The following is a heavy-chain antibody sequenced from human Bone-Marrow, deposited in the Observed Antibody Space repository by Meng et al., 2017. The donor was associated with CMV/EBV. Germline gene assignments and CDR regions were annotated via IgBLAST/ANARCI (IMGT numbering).Heavy chain of an antibody. D-gene: IGHD6-13*01. CDR2: INPTSGDT. CDR3: ARENSSSWYGGVDY. V-gene: IGHV1-2*02. J-gene: IGHJ4*02. Sequence: ASVKVSCKASGYTFAGYFIHWVRQAPGQGLEWMGWINPTSGDTNSAQKFQGRVTMTRDTSISTAYMELSSLRSDDTAVYYCARENSSSWYGGVDYWGQGTLVTVSS. CDR1: GYTFAGYF.